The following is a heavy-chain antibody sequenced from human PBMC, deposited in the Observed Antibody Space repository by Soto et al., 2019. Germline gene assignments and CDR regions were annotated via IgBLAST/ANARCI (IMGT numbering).Heavy chain of an antibody. J-gene: IGHJ1*01. V-gene: IGHV3-66*01. Sequence: PGGSLRLSCAASGFTVSPSYMSWVRQAPGKGLEWVSHIYAGGGAYYADSVKDRFTISRDISKNTCYLHMYSLRGEDTAVYYCAIGGVIAIEQYWGLGTLVTVSS. D-gene: IGHD3-16*02. CDR1: GFTVSPSY. CDR3: AIGGVIAIEQY. CDR2: IYAGGGA.